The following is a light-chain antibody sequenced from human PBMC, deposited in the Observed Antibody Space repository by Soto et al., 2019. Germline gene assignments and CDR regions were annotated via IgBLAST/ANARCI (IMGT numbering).Light chain of an antibody. CDR2: AAS. V-gene: IGKV1-17*01. CDR3: QQYNSYPIT. J-gene: IGKJ5*01. CDR1: QGIRDE. Sequence: TXXCXASQGIRDELGWYQQKAGKAPNLLISAASRLQSGVPSRFSGSGSGTEFTLTISSLQPDDFATYYCQQYNSYPITFGQGTRLEIK.